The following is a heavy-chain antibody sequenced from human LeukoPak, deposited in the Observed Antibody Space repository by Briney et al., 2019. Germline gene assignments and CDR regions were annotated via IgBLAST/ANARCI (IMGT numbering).Heavy chain of an antibody. V-gene: IGHV3-20*04. Sequence: GSLRLSCAASGFTFDDYGMSWVRQAPGKGLEWVSGINWNGGSTGYADSVKGRFTTSRDNAKNSLYLQMNSLRAEDTALYYCARTRFNYYMDVWGKGTTVTVSS. CDR3: ARTRFNYYMDV. CDR2: INWNGGST. D-gene: IGHD3-16*01. J-gene: IGHJ6*03. CDR1: GFTFDDYG.